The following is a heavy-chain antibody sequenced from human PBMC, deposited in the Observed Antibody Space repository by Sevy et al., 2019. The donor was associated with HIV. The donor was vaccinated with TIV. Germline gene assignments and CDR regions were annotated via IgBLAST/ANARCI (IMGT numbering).Heavy chain of an antibody. J-gene: IGHJ4*02. CDR1: GFTFAKYS. V-gene: IGHV3-23*01. Sequence: GGSLRLSCAASGFTFAKYSMSWVRQAPGKGLEWVSTFSFGCGRINYADSVKGRFTISRDDYKNTLFLQMNSLRAEDKATYFCAREGCTQPHDYWGQGTLVTVSS. CDR3: AREGCTQPHDY. D-gene: IGHD2-8*01. CDR2: FSFGCGRI.